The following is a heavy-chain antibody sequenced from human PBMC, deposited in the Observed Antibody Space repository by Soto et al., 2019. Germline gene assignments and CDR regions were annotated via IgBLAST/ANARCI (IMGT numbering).Heavy chain of an antibody. Sequence: PETLSLTCSVSGASVSNIIHYWSWIRQPPGKGLEWIGCVHSSGITNYSPPLKSRVTISLDTSKNQFSLRLDSLTAADTAVYYCSRGLGDETLYSGQGILVTVSA. CDR2: VHSSGIT. V-gene: IGHV4-61*01. CDR3: SRGLGDETLY. CDR1: GASVSNIIHY. J-gene: IGHJ4*02. D-gene: IGHD4-17*01.